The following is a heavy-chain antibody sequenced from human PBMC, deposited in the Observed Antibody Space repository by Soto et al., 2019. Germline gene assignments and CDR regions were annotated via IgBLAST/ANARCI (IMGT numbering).Heavy chain of an antibody. Sequence: ASVKVSCKASGYTFTSYGISWVRQAPGQGLEWMGWISAYNDNTNYAQKFQGTVTMTMDTSTSTAYMELRSLRSDDTAVYYCARDGPVIPPRSWFDPWGQGTLVTVSS. V-gene: IGHV1-18*04. CDR2: ISAYNDNT. D-gene: IGHD3-16*02. CDR3: ARDGPVIPPRSWFDP. J-gene: IGHJ5*02. CDR1: GYTFTSYG.